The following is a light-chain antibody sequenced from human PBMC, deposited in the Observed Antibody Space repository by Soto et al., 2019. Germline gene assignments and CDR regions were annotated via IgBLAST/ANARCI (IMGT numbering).Light chain of an antibody. V-gene: IGLV2-14*01. CDR2: EIT. J-gene: IGLJ3*02. CDR1: SSDVAYYNS. Sequence: QSALTQPASVSGSPGQSISISCTGTSSDVAYYNSVAWYQHRPGEAPKLIIYEITDRPSGVSNRFSGSKSGNTASLTISGLQAEDEAHYYCGSYTIHSTWVFGGGTKLTVL. CDR3: GSYTIHSTWV.